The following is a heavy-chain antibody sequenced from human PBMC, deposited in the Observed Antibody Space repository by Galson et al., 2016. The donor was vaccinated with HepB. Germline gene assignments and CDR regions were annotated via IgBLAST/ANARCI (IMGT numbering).Heavy chain of an antibody. Sequence: SLRLSCAASGFTFRNYGMTWVRQAPGKGLEVVSSISRSGDSTDYADSVKGRFTISRDNSENTLSLQMNSLTADYTAIYYCVQGSTAPAVWGKGTTVTVSS. CDR1: GFTFRNYG. V-gene: IGHV3-23*01. D-gene: IGHD2-2*01. CDR3: VQGSTAPAV. J-gene: IGHJ6*04. CDR2: ISRSGDST.